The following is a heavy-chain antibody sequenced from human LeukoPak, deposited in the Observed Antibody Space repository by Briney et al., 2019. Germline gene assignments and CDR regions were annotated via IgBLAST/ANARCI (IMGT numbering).Heavy chain of an antibody. CDR2: ISSSGSTR. D-gene: IGHD4-17*01. Sequence: GGSLRLSCAASGFTFSSYEVNWVRQAPGKGLEWVSYISSSGSTRYYADSVKGRFTISRDNAKNSLYLQMNSLRAEDTAVYYCARVQTTVTTLDYWGQGTLVTVSS. CDR1: GFTFSSYE. V-gene: IGHV3-48*03. CDR3: ARVQTTVTTLDY. J-gene: IGHJ4*02.